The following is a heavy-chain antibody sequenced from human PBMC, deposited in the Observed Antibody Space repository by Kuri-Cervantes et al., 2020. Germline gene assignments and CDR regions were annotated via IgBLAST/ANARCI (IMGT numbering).Heavy chain of an antibody. CDR3: AAGFWSGYSYYYYYMDV. V-gene: IGHV1-2*04. CDR1: GYTFTGYY. CDR2: INPNSGGT. J-gene: IGHJ6*03. Sequence: ASVKVSCKASGYTFTGYYMHWVRQAPGQGLEWMGWINPNSGGTNYAQKFQGWVTMTRDTSISTAYMELSRLRSDDTAVYYCAAGFWSGYSYYYYYMDVWGKGTTVTVSS. D-gene: IGHD3-3*01.